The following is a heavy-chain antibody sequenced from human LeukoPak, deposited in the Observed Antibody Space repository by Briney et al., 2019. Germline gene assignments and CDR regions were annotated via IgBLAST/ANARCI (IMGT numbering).Heavy chain of an antibody. Sequence: ASVKVSCKASGYTFTGYYMHWVRQAPGQGLEWMGWINPNSGGTNYAQKFQGRVTMTRDTSISTAYMELSRLRSDDTAVYYCARGFVLPGSYLGAPTYFDYWGQGTLVTVSS. CDR3: ARGFVLPGSYLGAPTYFDY. CDR1: GYTFTGYY. V-gene: IGHV1-2*02. D-gene: IGHD3-9*01. J-gene: IGHJ4*02. CDR2: INPNSGGT.